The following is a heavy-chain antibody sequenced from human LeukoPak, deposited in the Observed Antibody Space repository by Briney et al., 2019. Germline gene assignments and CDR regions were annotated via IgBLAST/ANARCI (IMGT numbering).Heavy chain of an antibody. Sequence: AESLPISCQVSGYIFTHYWIGWVRQMPGKGLESMGIIYPADSDTTYSPSFQGQVTISADKSISTVYLQWSSLKASDTAMYYCARQSRDGSKTRGYYFDYWGQGTLVTVSS. D-gene: IGHD3-10*01. J-gene: IGHJ4*02. CDR2: IYPADSDT. CDR3: ARQSRDGSKTRGYYFDY. V-gene: IGHV5-51*01. CDR1: GYIFTHYW.